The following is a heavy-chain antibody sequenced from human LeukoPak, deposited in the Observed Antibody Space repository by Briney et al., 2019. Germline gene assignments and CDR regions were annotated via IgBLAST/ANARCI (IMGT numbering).Heavy chain of an antibody. J-gene: IGHJ3*02. CDR1: GGSISSYY. Sequence: PSETLSLTCTVSGGSISSYYWSWIRQPPGKGLEWIGYIYYSGSTNYNPSLKSRVTISVDTSKSQFSLKLSSVTAADTAVYYCARLYGEDAFDIWGQGTMVTVSS. CDR2: IYYSGST. CDR3: ARLYGEDAFDI. V-gene: IGHV4-59*12. D-gene: IGHD4-17*01.